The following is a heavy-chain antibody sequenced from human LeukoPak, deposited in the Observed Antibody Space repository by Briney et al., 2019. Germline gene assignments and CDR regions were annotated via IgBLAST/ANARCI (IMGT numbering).Heavy chain of an antibody. V-gene: IGHV6-1*01. D-gene: IGHD2-21*01. CDR2: TYYRSKWYN. Sequence: SQTLSLTCAISGDSVSSNSAAWNWTRLSPSRGLEWLGRTYYRSKWYNNYAVTVKSRITINPDTSKNQFSLQLDSVTPEDTAVYYCAREIASSYAFDIWGQGTMVTVSS. J-gene: IGHJ3*02. CDR3: AREIASSYAFDI. CDR1: GDSVSSNSAA.